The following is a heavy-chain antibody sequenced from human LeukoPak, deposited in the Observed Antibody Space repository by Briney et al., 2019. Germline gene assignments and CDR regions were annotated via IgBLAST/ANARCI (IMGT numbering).Heavy chain of an antibody. CDR3: ARDIVVVPAAIGGAFDI. V-gene: IGHV1-46*01. D-gene: IGHD2-2*01. J-gene: IGHJ3*02. CDR2: INPSGGST. CDR1: GYTFTSYY. Sequence: ASVKVSCKASGYTFTSYYVHWVRQAPGQGLEWMGIINPSGGSTSYAQKFQGRVTMTRDTSTSTVYMELSSLRSEDTAVYYRARDIVVVPAAIGGAFDIWGQGTMVTVSS.